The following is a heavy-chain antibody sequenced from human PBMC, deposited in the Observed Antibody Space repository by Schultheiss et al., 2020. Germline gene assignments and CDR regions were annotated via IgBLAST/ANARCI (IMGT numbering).Heavy chain of an antibody. J-gene: IGHJ2*01. CDR3: ARPSLLTNNWYFGL. Sequence: ESLRLSCAASGFTFNNAWMNWVRQAPGKGLEWIGYIYYSGSTNYNPSLKSRVTISVDTSKNQSSLKLSSVTAADTAVYYCARPSLLTNNWYFGLWGRGTLVTVSS. D-gene: IGHD3-9*01. V-gene: IGHV4-59*12. CDR2: IYYSGST. CDR1: GFTFNNAW.